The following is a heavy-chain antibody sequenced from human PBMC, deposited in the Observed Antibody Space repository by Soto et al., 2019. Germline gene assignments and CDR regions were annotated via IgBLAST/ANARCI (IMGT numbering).Heavy chain of an antibody. J-gene: IGHJ5*02. CDR3: VTTRGIAVGGSFDH. CDR2: IDSGST. D-gene: IGHD6-13*01. Sequence: SETLSLTCTVSGGSISSSSSYWGWVRQPPGKGLEWMATIDSGSTYQNPSLKGRVTISVDTSKNQFSLKLSSVAAPDTAIYSCVTTRGIAVGGSFDHWGQGTLVTVSS. V-gene: IGHV4-39*01. CDR1: GGSISSSSSY.